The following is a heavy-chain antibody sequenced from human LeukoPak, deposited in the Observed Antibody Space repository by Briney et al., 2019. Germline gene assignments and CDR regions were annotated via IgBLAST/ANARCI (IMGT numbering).Heavy chain of an antibody. Sequence: PSETLSLTCTVSGGSISSYYWSWIRQPPGKGLEWIGYIYYSGSTNYNPSLKSRVTISVDTSKNQFSLKLSSVTAADTAVYYCARDGNGYRGYFDYWGQGTLVTVSS. CDR3: ARDGNGYRGYFDY. CDR2: IYYSGST. V-gene: IGHV4-59*12. D-gene: IGHD5-24*01. CDR1: GGSISSYY. J-gene: IGHJ4*02.